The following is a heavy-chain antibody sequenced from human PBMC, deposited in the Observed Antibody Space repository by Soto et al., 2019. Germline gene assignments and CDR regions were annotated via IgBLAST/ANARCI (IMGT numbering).Heavy chain of an antibody. J-gene: IGHJ4*02. CDR3: ARARNGEGYFDY. D-gene: IGHD3-10*01. V-gene: IGHV4-34*01. CDR1: GGSFSGYY. Sequence: SETLSLTCAVYGGSFSGYYWSWIRQPPGKGLEWIGEINHSGSTNYNPSLKSRVTISVDTSKNQFSLKLSSVTAADTAVYYCARARNGEGYFDYWGQGTLVTVSS. CDR2: INHSGST.